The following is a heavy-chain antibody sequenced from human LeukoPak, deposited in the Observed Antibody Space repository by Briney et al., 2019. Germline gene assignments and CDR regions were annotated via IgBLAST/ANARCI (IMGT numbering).Heavy chain of an antibody. J-gene: IGHJ4*02. CDR1: GGSISSYY. CDR2: IYYSGST. Sequence: SETLSLTCTVSGGSISSYYWSWIRQPPGKGLEWIGYIYYSGSTNYNPSLKSRVTISVDTSKNQFSLKLSSVTAADTAVYYCARDGSSWAFDYWGQGTLVTVSS. CDR3: ARDGSSWAFDY. D-gene: IGHD6-13*01. V-gene: IGHV4-59*01.